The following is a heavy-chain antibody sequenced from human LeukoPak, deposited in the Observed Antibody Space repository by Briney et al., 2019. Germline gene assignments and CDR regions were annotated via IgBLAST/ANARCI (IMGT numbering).Heavy chain of an antibody. J-gene: IGHJ4*02. V-gene: IGHV3-53*04. D-gene: IGHD3-22*01. Sequence: PGGSLRLSCAASGFTVSSNYMSWDRQAPGKGLEWVSIIYSGGSTYYADSVKGRFTISRHNSKNTVYLQMNSLRAEDTAVYYCARVGYYYDSSGPPYYFDYWGQGTLVTVSS. CDR1: GFTVSSNY. CDR3: ARVGYYYDSSGPPYYFDY. CDR2: IYSGGST.